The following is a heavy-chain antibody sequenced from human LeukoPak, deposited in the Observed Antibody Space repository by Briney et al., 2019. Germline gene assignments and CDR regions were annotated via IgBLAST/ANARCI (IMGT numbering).Heavy chain of an antibody. Sequence: SETLSLTCTVSGASISSFYWSWIRQPAGKGLQWIGRIHTSGSANYNPSLKSRVTMSVDTSKNQFSLMLTSVTAADTAVYYCAREGPVAGPWGQGTLVTVSS. D-gene: IGHD6-13*01. CDR1: GASISSFY. CDR3: AREGPVAGP. CDR2: IHTSGSA. V-gene: IGHV4-4*07. J-gene: IGHJ5*02.